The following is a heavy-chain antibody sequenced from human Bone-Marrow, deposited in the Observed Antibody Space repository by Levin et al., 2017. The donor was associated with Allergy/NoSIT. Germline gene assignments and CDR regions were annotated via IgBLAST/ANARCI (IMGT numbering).Heavy chain of an antibody. CDR3: ASAVRGYYYGYLDS. Sequence: ASVKVSCKASGFTFTGRFLHWVRHAPGQGLEWMGRINTDSGGTNVAQNFQGRVSLTWDSSISTGYMQLSGLTSDDTALYFCASAVRGYYYGYLDSWGQGTLVTVSA. CDR1: GFTFTGRF. V-gene: IGHV1-2*06. D-gene: IGHD3-10*01. J-gene: IGHJ4*02. CDR2: INTDSGGT.